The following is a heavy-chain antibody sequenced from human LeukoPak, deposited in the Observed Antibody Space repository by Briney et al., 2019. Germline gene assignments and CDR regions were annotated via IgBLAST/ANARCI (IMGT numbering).Heavy chain of an antibody. V-gene: IGHV3-74*01. J-gene: IGHJ4*02. CDR1: GFTFSSYW. Sequence: GGSLRLSCAASGFTFSSYWMPWVRQAPGKGLVWVSRINSDGSSTGYADSVKGRFTISRDNAKNTLYLQMNSLRAEDTAVYYCARVSGSSWYGYWGQGTLVTVSS. CDR3: ARVSGSSWYGY. CDR2: INSDGSST. D-gene: IGHD6-13*01.